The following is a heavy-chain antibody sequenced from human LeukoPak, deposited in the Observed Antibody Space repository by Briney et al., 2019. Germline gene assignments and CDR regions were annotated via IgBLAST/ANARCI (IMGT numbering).Heavy chain of an antibody. V-gene: IGHV3-7*01. J-gene: IGHJ4*02. CDR3: ARSRRIDY. CDR1: GFTFRNYW. Sequence: PGGSLRLSCAVSGFTFRNYWMSWVRQAPGKGLEWVANIKQDGSEKNYVDSVKGRFTISRDNAKNSLYLQMNSLRAEDTAVYYCARSRRIDYWGQGTLVTVSS. D-gene: IGHD1-14*01. CDR2: IKQDGSEK.